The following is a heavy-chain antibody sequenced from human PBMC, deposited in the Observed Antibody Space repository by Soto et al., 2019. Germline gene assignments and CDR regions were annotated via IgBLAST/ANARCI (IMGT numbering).Heavy chain of an antibody. CDR2: ISGSGGST. D-gene: IGHD3-9*01. CDR3: AKYIALVYDILTGHSYSYGMDV. J-gene: IGHJ6*02. Sequence: SLRLSCAASGFTFSSYAMSWVRQAPGKGLEWVSAISGSGGSTYYADSVKGRFTISRDNSKNTLYLQMNSLRAEDTAVYYCAKYIALVYDILTGHSYSYGMDVWGQGTTVTVSS. CDR1: GFTFSSYA. V-gene: IGHV3-23*01.